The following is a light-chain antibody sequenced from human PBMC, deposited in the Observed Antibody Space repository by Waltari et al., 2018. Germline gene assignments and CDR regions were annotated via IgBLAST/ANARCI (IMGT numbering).Light chain of an antibody. V-gene: IGLV2-14*01. CDR3: SSYTNRNTLI. CDR1: TSDVVGYTL. J-gene: IGLJ2*01. Sequence: HSALTQPAPVSGSPGQSITIPCTGTTSDVVGYTLAPWYQQDPGKVPKLIIYDVSERPSGVSDRFSGSKSGNTASLTISGVQAEDETDYYCSSYTNRNTLIFGGGTKLTVL. CDR2: DVS.